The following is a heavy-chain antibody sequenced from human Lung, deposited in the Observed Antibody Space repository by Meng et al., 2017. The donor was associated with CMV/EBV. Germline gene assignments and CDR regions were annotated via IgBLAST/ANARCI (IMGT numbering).Heavy chain of an antibody. CDR2: ISRSGDST. CDR3: ARDLYNSYFTSTDYYPYYFDY. V-gene: IGHV3-23*01. J-gene: IGHJ4*02. D-gene: IGHD3-22*01. Sequence: QLLEXXXHLVQPGXSLSLSXASSGLYFNTYAMTWVRQAPGKGLEWVSAISRSGDSTYYADSVKGRFTISRDNSKNTLYLQMNSLRAEDTAVYYCARDLYNSYFTSTDYYPYYFDYLGQGTLGTVAS. CDR1: GLYFNTYA.